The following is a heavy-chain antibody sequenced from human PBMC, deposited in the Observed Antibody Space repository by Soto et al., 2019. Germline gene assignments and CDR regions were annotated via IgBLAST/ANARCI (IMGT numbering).Heavy chain of an antibody. CDR2: IIPFLGVT. CDR3: ARDWESTVSTWSFGAF. CDR1: GGTFSPYT. J-gene: IGHJ4*02. V-gene: IGHV1-69*08. Sequence: QVQLVQSGAEVKKPGSSVKVSCKASGGTFSPYTINWVRQAPGQGLEWMGRIIPFLGVTNYAQKFQARVTITADKSTTTAYMELSGLRFEDTVVYYCARDWESTVSTWSFGAFWGRGTLVTVSS. D-gene: IGHD3-10*01.